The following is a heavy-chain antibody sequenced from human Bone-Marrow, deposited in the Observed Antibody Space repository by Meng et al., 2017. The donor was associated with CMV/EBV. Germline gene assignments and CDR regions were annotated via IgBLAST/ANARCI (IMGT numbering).Heavy chain of an antibody. CDR3: ASPEGGDAFDI. J-gene: IGHJ3*02. CDR2: IIPILGIA. Sequence: SVKVFCKASGGTFSSYAISWVRQAPGQGLEWMGGIIPILGIANYAQKFQGRVTITADKSTSTAYMELSSLRSEDTAVYYCASPEGGDAFDIWGQGTMVTVSS. V-gene: IGHV1-69*10. D-gene: IGHD3-16*01. CDR1: GGTFSSYA.